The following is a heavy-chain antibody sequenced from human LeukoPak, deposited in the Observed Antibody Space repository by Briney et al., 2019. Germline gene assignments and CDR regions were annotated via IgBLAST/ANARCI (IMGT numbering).Heavy chain of an antibody. V-gene: IGHV3-48*04. CDR1: GFTFSAYA. Sequence: SGGSLRLSCAASGFTFSAYAMAWVRQAPGKGLECVSHITTGGSSIFYADSVKGRFTISRDNAKNSLYLQMNSLRAEDAAVYYCARVRYDSGWYDYWGQGALVTVSS. CDR3: ARVRYDSGWYDY. J-gene: IGHJ4*02. CDR2: ITTGGSSI. D-gene: IGHD6-19*01.